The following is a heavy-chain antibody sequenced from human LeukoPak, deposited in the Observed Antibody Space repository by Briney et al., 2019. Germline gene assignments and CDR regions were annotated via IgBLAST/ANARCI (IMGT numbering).Heavy chain of an antibody. CDR3: ARQDRDGYNSDDY. D-gene: IGHD5-24*01. CDR2: IYYSGST. Sequence: SETLSLTCTVSGGSISSSSYYWGWIRQPPGKGLEWIGSIYYSGSTYYNPSLKSRVTISVDTSKNQFSLKLSSVTVADTAVYYCARQDRDGYNSDDYWGQGTLVTVSS. V-gene: IGHV4-39*01. CDR1: GGSISSSSYY. J-gene: IGHJ4*02.